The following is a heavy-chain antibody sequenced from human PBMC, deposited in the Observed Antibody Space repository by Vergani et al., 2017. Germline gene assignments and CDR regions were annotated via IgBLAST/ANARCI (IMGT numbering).Heavy chain of an antibody. CDR1: GYTFTGYY. J-gene: IGHJ6*03. CDR2: INPNSGGT. Sequence: QVQLMQSGAEVKKPGASVTVSCKASGYTFTGYYMYWVRQAPGQGLEWMGWINPNSGGTNYAQKFQGRVTMTRDTSTTTAYMELGRLRSDDTAVYYCARGDWNYAGTGDYYYMDVWGKGTTVTVSS. CDR3: ARGDWNYAGTGDYYYMDV. D-gene: IGHD1-7*01. V-gene: IGHV1-2*02.